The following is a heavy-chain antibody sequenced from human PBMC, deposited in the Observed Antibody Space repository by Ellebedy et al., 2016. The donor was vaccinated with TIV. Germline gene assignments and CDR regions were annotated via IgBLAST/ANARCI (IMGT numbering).Heavy chain of an antibody. D-gene: IGHD3-10*01. V-gene: IGHV3-43D*03. J-gene: IGHJ4*02. CDR3: AKDEEGGYGSGSFDY. CDR2: ISWDGCVT. CDR1: GFTFDDYA. Sequence: GGSLRLXXAASGFTFDDYAMHWVRQAPGKGLEWVSLISWDGCVTYYADSVKGRFTISRDNNKNSLYLQMKSLRTEDTALYYCAKDEEGGYGSGSFDYWGQGTLVTVSS.